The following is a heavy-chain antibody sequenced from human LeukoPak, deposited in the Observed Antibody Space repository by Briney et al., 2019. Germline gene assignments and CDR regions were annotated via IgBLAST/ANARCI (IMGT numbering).Heavy chain of an antibody. CDR2: ISSSSSYI. V-gene: IGHV3-21*01. Sequence: GGSLRLSCAASGFTFSSYSMTWVRQAPGKGLEWVSSISSSSSYIYYADSVKGRFTISRDNAKHSLYLQMNSLRAEDTAVYYCARDPHPTYYYDSSGPSGGDYWGQGTLVTVSS. J-gene: IGHJ4*02. CDR1: GFTFSSYS. D-gene: IGHD3-22*01. CDR3: ARDPHPTYYYDSSGPSGGDY.